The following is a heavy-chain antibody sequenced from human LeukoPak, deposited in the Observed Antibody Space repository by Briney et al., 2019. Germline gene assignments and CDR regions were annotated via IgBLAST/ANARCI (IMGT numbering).Heavy chain of an antibody. D-gene: IGHD6-6*01. Sequence: ASVKVSCKASGYTFTGYYMHWVRQAPGQGLEWMGWINPNSGGTNYAQKFQGRVTMTRDTSISTAYMELSRLRSDDTAVYYCARGRNSSSSADYYYYYMDVWGKGTTVTVSS. CDR3: ARGRNSSSSADYYYYYMDV. V-gene: IGHV1-2*02. J-gene: IGHJ6*03. CDR1: GYTFTGYY. CDR2: INPNSGGT.